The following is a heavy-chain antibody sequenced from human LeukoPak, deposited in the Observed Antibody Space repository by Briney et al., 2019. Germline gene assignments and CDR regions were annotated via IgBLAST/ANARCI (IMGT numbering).Heavy chain of an antibody. Sequence: GGSLRLSCAASGFIFSNYGMHWVRQAPGKGLEWVVVISHDGSNNNYADSVKGRFTISRDNSKNTLYLRMNSLRPEDTAVYYCAKVRVGTAHFDYWGQGTLVTVSS. D-gene: IGHD2-15*01. CDR2: ISHDGSNN. V-gene: IGHV3-30*18. CDR3: AKVRVGTAHFDY. J-gene: IGHJ4*02. CDR1: GFIFSNYG.